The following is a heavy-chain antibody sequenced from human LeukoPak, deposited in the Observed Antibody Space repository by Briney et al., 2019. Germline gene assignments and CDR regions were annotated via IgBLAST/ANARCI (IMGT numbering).Heavy chain of an antibody. J-gene: IGHJ4*02. CDR3: ARGRVAGTYFFDY. CDR2: INPTGGST. V-gene: IGHV1-46*01. Sequence: ASVKVSCKASGYTFSSYYMYWVRQAPGQGLGWMGIINPTGGSTSYGQKFQGRVTMTRDTSTSTVYMELSSLRSDDTAVYYCARGRVAGTYFFDYWGQGTLVTVSS. D-gene: IGHD6-19*01. CDR1: GYTFSSYY.